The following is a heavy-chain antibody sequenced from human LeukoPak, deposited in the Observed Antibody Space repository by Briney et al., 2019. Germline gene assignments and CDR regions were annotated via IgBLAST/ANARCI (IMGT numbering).Heavy chain of an antibody. V-gene: IGHV1-2*02. CDR2: INPNNGGT. D-gene: IGHD2-15*01. Sequence: GASVKVSYKASGYSFIGYYLLWVRQAPGQGLEWMGWINPNNGGTLYAQKFQGRVTMTRDTSITTAFMELSSLRSDDTAVYYCARVPVAGLFDYWGQGTLVTVSS. CDR3: ARVPVAGLFDY. J-gene: IGHJ4*02. CDR1: GYSFIGYY.